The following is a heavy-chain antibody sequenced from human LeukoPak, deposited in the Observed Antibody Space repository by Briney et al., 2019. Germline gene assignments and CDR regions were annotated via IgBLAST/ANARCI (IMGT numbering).Heavy chain of an antibody. CDR1: GFTFSSYS. J-gene: IGHJ6*03. CDR3: ARSYCSSTSCYYYYYYMDV. CDR2: ISSSSSTI. D-gene: IGHD2-2*01. Sequence: GSLRPSCAASGFTFSSYSMNWVRQAPGKELEWVSYISSSSSTIYYADSVKGRFTISRDNTKNSLYLQMNSLRAEDTAVYYCARSYCSSTSCYYYYYYMDVWGKGTTVTVSS. V-gene: IGHV3-48*01.